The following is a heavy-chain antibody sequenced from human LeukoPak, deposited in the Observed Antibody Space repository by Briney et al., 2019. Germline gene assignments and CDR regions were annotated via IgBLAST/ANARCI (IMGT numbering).Heavy chain of an antibody. V-gene: IGHV1-2*06. Sequence: GASVKVSCKASGYTLTAYCIYWVRQAPGQGLEWMGRINPNSGGTDYAQNFQGRVTMTRDTSISTAYMELSRLRSDDTAVYYCARGHCSGGTCYLVENWLDPWGQGTLVTVSS. CDR3: ARGHCSGGTCYLVENWLDP. D-gene: IGHD2-15*01. J-gene: IGHJ5*02. CDR1: GYTLTAYC. CDR2: INPNSGGT.